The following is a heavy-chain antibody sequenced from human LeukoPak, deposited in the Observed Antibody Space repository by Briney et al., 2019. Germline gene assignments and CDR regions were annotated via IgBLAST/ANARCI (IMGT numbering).Heavy chain of an antibody. D-gene: IGHD1-26*01. J-gene: IGHJ4*02. CDR1: GFTFSNAW. CDR3: TTGGSYYRY. CDR2: FKSKTDGGTT. Sequence: GGSLRLSCAASGFTFSNAWMSWVRQAPGKGLEWVGRFKSKTDGGTTDYAAPVKGRFTISRDDSKNTLYLQMNSLKTEDTAVYYCTTGGSYYRYWGQGTLVTVSS. V-gene: IGHV3-15*01.